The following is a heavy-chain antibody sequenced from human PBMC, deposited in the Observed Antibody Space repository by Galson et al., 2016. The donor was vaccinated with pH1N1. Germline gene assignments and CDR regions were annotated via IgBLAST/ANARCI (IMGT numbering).Heavy chain of an antibody. D-gene: IGHD3-9*01. Sequence: ETLSLTCAVYGGSFSDYYWSWIRQPPGKGLEWIGEINHSGSTNYNPSLKSRVTISVDASKNQVSLKLSSVTATDTAIYYCARGRDYDILTGSSYYFDYWGQGTLVTVSS. CDR2: INHSGST. J-gene: IGHJ4*02. V-gene: IGHV4-34*01. CDR1: GGSFSDYY. CDR3: ARGRDYDILTGSSYYFDY.